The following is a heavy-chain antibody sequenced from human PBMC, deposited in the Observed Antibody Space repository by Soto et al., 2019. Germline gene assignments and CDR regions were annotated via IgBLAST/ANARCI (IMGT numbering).Heavy chain of an antibody. V-gene: IGHV5-51*01. CDR2: IYPGDSDT. CDR3: ARHRYNSGPTDNDMDV. D-gene: IGHD6-19*01. J-gene: IGHJ6*02. Sequence: GESLKISCKGSGYDFASYWIGWVRQMPGKGLEWMGIIYPGDSDTRYSPSLQGQVTISVDKSISTAYLQWSSLKALDNAMYYCARHRYNSGPTDNDMDVWGQGTSVSVSS. CDR1: GYDFASYW.